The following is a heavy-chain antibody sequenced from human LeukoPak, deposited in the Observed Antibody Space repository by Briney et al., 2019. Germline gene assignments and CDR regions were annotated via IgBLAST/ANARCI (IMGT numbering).Heavy chain of an antibody. V-gene: IGHV4-59*01. J-gene: IGHJ3*02. CDR2: IYYSGST. CDR3: ARSSPEGGDAFDI. CDR1: GGSISSYY. Sequence: PSETLSLTCTVSGGSISSYYWSWIRQPPGKGLEWIGYIYYSGSTNYNPSLKSRVTISVDTSKNQFSLKLSSVTAADTAVYYCARSSPEGGDAFDIWGQGTMVTVSS. D-gene: IGHD2-15*01.